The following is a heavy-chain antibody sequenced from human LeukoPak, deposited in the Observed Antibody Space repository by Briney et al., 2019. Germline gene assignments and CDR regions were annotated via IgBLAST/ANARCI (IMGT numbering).Heavy chain of an antibody. CDR1: GFTFDDYA. Sequence: GGSLRLSCAASGFTFDDYAMHWVRQAPGKGLEWVSGISWNSGSIGYADSVKGRFTISRDNAKNSLYLQMNSLKVEDTAIYYCATYDSWSGYNIAYWGQGTLVTVSS. CDR2: ISWNSGSI. V-gene: IGHV3-9*01. CDR3: ATYDSWSGYNIAY. D-gene: IGHD3-3*01. J-gene: IGHJ4*02.